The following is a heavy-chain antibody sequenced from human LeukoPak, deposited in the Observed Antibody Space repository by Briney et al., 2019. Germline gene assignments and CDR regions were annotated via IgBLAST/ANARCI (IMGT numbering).Heavy chain of an antibody. D-gene: IGHD3-10*01. J-gene: IGHJ4*02. V-gene: IGHV3-23*01. CDR2: ISGSGGST. CDR3: AKDVTMVRGVIIPVLFDY. CDR1: GFTFSSYA. Sequence: GGSLRLSCAASGFTFSSYAMSWVRQAPGKGLEWVSAISGSGGSTYYADSVKGRFTISRDNSKNTLYLQMNSLRAEDTAVYYCAKDVTMVRGVIIPVLFDYWGQGTLVTVSS.